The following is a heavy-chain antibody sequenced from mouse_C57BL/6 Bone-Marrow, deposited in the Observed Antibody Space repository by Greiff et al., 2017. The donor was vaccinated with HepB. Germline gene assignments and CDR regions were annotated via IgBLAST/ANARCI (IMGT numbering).Heavy chain of an antibody. J-gene: IGHJ4*01. D-gene: IGHD2-1*01. V-gene: IGHV7-3*01. CDR2: IRNKANGYTT. Sequence: EVKLVESGGGLVQPGGSLSLSCAASGFTFTDYYMSWVRQPPGKELEWLGFIRNKANGYTTEYSASVKGRFTISRDNSQSILYLQMNALRTEDSAADYGALYGNYLYAMDYWGQGTSVTVSS. CDR1: GFTFTDYY. CDR3: ALYGNYLYAMDY.